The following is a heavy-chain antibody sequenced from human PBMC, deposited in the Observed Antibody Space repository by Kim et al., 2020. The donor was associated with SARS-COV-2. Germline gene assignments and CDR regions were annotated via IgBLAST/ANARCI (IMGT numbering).Heavy chain of an antibody. D-gene: IGHD4-4*01. Sequence: GGSLRLSCEASGFIFTNYWMTWVRQAPGKGLEWVANINKAGNEKYYVDSVKGRFSISRDNDGSSLYLQMNSLTAEATAVYYCARATVTRLFDFWGQGSLVTVSS. V-gene: IGHV3-7*03. J-gene: IGHJ4*02. CDR2: INKAGNEK. CDR1: GFIFTNYW. CDR3: ARATVTRLFDF.